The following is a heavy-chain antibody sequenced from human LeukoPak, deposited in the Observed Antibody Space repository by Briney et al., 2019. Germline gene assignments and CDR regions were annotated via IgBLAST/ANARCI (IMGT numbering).Heavy chain of an antibody. J-gene: IGHJ4*02. V-gene: IGHV3-21*01. D-gene: IGHD6-6*01. CDR3: ASGFSSSPYFDY. Sequence: GGSLRLSCAASGFTFSTYYMNWVRQAPGKGLEWFSFITGSSSYIYYTDSVKGRFAIPRDNAKNSLFLQMNSLRDEDTAVYYWASGFSSSPYFDYWGQGTLVTVSS. CDR2: ITGSSSYI. CDR1: GFTFSTYY.